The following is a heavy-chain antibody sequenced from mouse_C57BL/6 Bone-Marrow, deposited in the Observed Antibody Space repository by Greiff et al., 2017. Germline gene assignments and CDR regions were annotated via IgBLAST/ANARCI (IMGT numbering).Heavy chain of an antibody. CDR1: GYAFTNYL. D-gene: IGHD4-1*01. J-gene: IGHJ3*01. CDR2: INPGSGGT. V-gene: IGHV1-54*01. CDR3: ASYKSWDSCFGY. Sequence: VQLQQSGAELVRPGTSVKVSCKASGYAFTNYLIEWVKQRPGQGLEWIGVINPGSGGTNYTEKFKGKATLTADKSSSTAYMQLSSLTSEDSAVYFCASYKSWDSCFGYGGQGNGITVSA.